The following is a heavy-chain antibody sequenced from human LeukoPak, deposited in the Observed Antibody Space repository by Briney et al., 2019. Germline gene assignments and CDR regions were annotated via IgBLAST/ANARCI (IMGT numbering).Heavy chain of an antibody. J-gene: IGHJ4*02. Sequence: GASVKVSCKASGYTFTGYYMHWVRQAPGQGLEWMGWINPNSGGTNYAQKFQGRVTMTRDTSISTAYMELSRLRSDDTAVYYGARSRCSRTSCYRFDYWGQGTLVTVSS. D-gene: IGHD2-2*01. CDR1: GYTFTGYY. CDR3: ARSRCSRTSCYRFDY. V-gene: IGHV1-2*02. CDR2: INPNSGGT.